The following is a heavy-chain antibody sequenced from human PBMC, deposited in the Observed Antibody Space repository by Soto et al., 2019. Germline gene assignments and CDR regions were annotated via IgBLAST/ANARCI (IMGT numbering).Heavy chain of an antibody. CDR3: ARRAGKESLYNLNTNYFDY. CDR2: ISAYNGNT. J-gene: IGHJ4*02. D-gene: IGHD1-20*01. CDR1: GYTFTSYG. V-gene: IGHV1-18*01. Sequence: ASVKVSCKASGYTFTSYGISWVRQAPGQGLEWMGWISAYNGNTNYAQKLQGRVTMTTDTSTSTAYMELRSLRSDDTAMYYCARRAGKESLYNLNTNYFDYWGQGTLVTVSS.